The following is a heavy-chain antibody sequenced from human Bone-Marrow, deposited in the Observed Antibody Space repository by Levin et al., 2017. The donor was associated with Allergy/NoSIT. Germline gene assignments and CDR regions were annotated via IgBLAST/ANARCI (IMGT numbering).Heavy chain of an antibody. V-gene: IGHV3-9*01. D-gene: IGHD3-3*01. Sequence: SLKISCATSKFIFDDYGMYWVRQAPGKGLEWVSGISWNSGKTHYADSVKGRFIISRDNAKNSLYLQMNSLRTEDTALYYCVKSFNTMTIHDGFDFWGQGTMVTVSA. CDR3: VKSFNTMTIHDGFDF. J-gene: IGHJ3*01. CDR2: ISWNSGKT. CDR1: KFIFDDYG.